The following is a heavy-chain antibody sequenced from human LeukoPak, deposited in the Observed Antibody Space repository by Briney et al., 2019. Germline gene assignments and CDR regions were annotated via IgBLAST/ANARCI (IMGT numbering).Heavy chain of an antibody. V-gene: IGHV4-39*01. CDR2: IYYSGSTSYYSGST. J-gene: IGHJ3*02. CDR3: AKTYYDILTGAHDAFDI. Sequence: NPSETLSLTCTVSGGSISSSNSYWGWIRQPPGKGLEWIGSIYYSGSTSYYSGSTYYNPSLKGRVTISVDTSKNQFSLKLSSVTAADTAVYYCAKTYYDILTGAHDAFDIWGQGTMVTVSS. CDR1: GGSISSSNSY. D-gene: IGHD3-9*01.